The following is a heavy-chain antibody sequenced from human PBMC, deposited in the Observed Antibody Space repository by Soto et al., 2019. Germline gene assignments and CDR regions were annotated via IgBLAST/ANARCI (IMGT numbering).Heavy chain of an antibody. CDR2: IYHSGST. V-gene: IGHV4-31*03. CDR3: AREPHDSSGYYYYYYGMDV. Sequence: SETLSLTCTVSGGSISSGGYYWSWIRQHPGKGLEWIGYIYHSGSTYYNPSLKSRVTISVDTSKNQFSLKLSSVTAADTAVYYCAREPHDSSGYYYYYYGMDVWGQGTTVTVSS. D-gene: IGHD3-22*01. J-gene: IGHJ6*02. CDR1: GGSISSGGYY.